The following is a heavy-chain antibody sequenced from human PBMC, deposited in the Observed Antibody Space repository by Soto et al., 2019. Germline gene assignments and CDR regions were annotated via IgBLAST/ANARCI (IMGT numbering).Heavy chain of an antibody. CDR1: GGSISSSNW. Sequence: QVQLQESGPGLVKPSGTLSLTCAVSGGSISSSNWWSWVRQPPGKGLEWIGEIYHSGSTNYNPSLKSRVTISVDKSKNQFSLKLSSLTAADTAVYYCVSLGNSRPYGMDVWGQGTTVTVSS. J-gene: IGHJ6*02. CDR3: VSLGNSRPYGMDV. CDR2: IYHSGST. D-gene: IGHD4-4*01. V-gene: IGHV4-4*02.